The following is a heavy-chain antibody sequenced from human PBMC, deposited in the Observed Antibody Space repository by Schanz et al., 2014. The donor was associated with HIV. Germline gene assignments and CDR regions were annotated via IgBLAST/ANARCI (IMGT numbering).Heavy chain of an antibody. J-gene: IGHJ3*02. CDR2: IWYDGGYK. CDR1: GFTFSSFG. Sequence: QVQLVESGGGVVQPGRSLRLSCAASGFTFSSFGMHWVRQAPGKGLEWVAVIWYDGGYKSYADSVTGRFTITRDNSKNTVYLQMTSLRDEDTDIYYCAKENTINYYSHGGPIDIWGQGTMLTVSS. D-gene: IGHD3-10*01. V-gene: IGHV3-33*06. CDR3: AKENTINYYSHGGPIDI.